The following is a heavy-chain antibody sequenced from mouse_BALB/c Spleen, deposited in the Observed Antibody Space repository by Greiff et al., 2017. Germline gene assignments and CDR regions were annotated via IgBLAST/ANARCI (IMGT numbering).Heavy chain of an antibody. V-gene: IGHV5-9-3*01. CDR2: IRCGGSYA. J-gene: IGHJ2*01. CDR3: ARQYYGSSYDY. CDR1: GFIFCRYA. D-gene: IGHD1-1*01. Sequence: VPRVESGGGLLNPGGPPNLPCAPSGFIFCRYAFFWVRQTPEKRLEWVATIRCGGSYAYYPDSVKGRFTISRDNAKNTLYLQMSRLRSEDTAMYYCARQYYGSSYDYWGQGTTLTVSS.